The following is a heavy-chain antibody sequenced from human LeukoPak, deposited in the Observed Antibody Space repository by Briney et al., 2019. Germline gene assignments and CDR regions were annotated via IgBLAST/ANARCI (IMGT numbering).Heavy chain of an antibody. J-gene: IGHJ3*02. CDR1: GFTFSSYA. V-gene: IGHV3-30-3*01. CDR2: TSYDGSNK. CDR3: ARDVGYCSGGSCHSSAFVI. D-gene: IGHD2-15*01. Sequence: GRSLRLSCAASGFTFSSYAMHWVRQAPGKGLEWVAVTSYDGSNKYYADSVKGRFTISRDNSKNTLYLQMNSLRAEDTAVYYCARDVGYCSGGSCHSSAFVIWGQGTMVTVSS.